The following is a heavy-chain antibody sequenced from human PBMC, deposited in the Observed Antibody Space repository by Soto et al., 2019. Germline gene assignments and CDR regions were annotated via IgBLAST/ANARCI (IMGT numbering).Heavy chain of an antibody. D-gene: IGHD3-10*01. Sequence: QVQLVQSGAEVKKPGSSVKVSCKASGGTFSSYTISWVRQAPGQGLEWMGRIIPILGIANYAQKFQGRVTITADKSTSTAYMELSRLRSEDTAVYYCARILWFGEFNNDAFDIWGQGTMVTVSS. CDR1: GGTFSSYT. CDR3: ARILWFGEFNNDAFDI. V-gene: IGHV1-69*02. CDR2: IIPILGIA. J-gene: IGHJ3*02.